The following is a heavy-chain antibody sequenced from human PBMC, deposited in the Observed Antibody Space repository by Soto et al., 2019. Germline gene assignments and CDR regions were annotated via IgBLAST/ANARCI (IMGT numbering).Heavy chain of an antibody. V-gene: IGHV1-3*01. CDR2: INAGNGNT. D-gene: IGHD3-16*02. CDR1: GYTFTSYA. Sequence: QVQLVQSGAEVKKPGASVKVSCKASGYTFTSYAMHWVRQAPGQRLEWMGWINAGNGNTKSSQKFQGRVTITRDTSASTAYMELSSLRSEDTAVYYCASSAPELSWFYWGQGTLVTVSS. J-gene: IGHJ4*02. CDR3: ASSAPELSWFY.